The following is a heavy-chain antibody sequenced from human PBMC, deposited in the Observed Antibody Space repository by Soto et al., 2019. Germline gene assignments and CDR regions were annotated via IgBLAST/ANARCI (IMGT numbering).Heavy chain of an antibody. CDR3: ARVNQLAPKRNAFNI. CDR2: VHYSGST. V-gene: IGHV4-59*01. Sequence: SETLSLTCSVSGDSITSFFWSWVRQPPGKGLEWIGYVHYSGSTNYNPSLKSRLTMSVDTSKNHFSLRLDSVTAADTAVYYCARVNQLAPKRNAFNIWGQGTMVTVSS. J-gene: IGHJ3*02. D-gene: IGHD2-2*01. CDR1: GDSITSFF.